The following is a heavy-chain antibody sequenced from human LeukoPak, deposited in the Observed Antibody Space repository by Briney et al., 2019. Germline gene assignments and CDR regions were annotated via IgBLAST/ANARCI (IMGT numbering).Heavy chain of an antibody. CDR1: GFIVSAYY. J-gene: IGHJ2*01. CDR3: TRDPQRFWYFDL. CDR2: IYSGDST. Sequence: GGSLRLSCAASGFIVSAYYMNWVRQAPGKGLGWVSVIYSGDSTYYADSVKGRFTVSRDTSKNTLYLQMNSLTAEDTAVYYCTRDPQRFWYFDLWGRGTLVTVSS. V-gene: IGHV3-66*01.